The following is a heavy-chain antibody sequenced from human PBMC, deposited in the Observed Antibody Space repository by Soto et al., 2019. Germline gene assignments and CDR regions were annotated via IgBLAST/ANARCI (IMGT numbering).Heavy chain of an antibody. Sequence: SCKASGYTFTGYYMHWVRQAPGQGLEWMGWINPNSGGTNYAQKFQGWVTLTRDTSISTAYMELSRLRSDDTAVYYCAKDLEHCTTTNCYTAGIDYWGQGTLVTVSS. D-gene: IGHD2-2*02. CDR3: AKDLEHCTTTNCYTAGIDY. V-gene: IGHV1-2*04. J-gene: IGHJ4*02. CDR1: GYTFTGYY. CDR2: INPNSGGT.